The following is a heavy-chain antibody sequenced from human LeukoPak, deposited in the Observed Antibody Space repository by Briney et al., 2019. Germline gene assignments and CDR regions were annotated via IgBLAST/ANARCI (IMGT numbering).Heavy chain of an antibody. V-gene: IGHV1-46*01. CDR1: GYTFTSYY. CDR3: ARGGYSYGLSYYYCGMDV. Sequence: ASVKVSCKASGYTFTSYYMHWVRQAPGQGLEWMGIINPSGGSTSYAQKFQGRVTMTRDTFTSTVYMELSSLRSEDTTVYYCARGGYSYGLSYYYCGMDVWGQGTTVTVSS. CDR2: INPSGGST. J-gene: IGHJ6*02. D-gene: IGHD5-18*01.